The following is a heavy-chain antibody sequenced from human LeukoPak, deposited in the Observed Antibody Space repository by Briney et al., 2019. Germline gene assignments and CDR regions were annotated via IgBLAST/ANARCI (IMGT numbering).Heavy chain of an antibody. V-gene: IGHV3-74*01. CDR3: ARTTKGVATIDY. Sequence: GGSLRLSCSASGFTFNNYWMHWVRQAPGKGLVWVSRVAPGGTTPNYADSVKGRFTISRDSAKNTLYLQMNSLRVEDTAVYYCARTTKGVATIDYWGQGTLVTVSS. CDR2: VAPGGTTP. CDR1: GFTFNNYW. J-gene: IGHJ4*02. D-gene: IGHD5-12*01.